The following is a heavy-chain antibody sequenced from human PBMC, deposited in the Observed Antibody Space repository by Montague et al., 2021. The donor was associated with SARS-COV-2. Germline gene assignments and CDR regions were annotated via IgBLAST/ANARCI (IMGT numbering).Heavy chain of an antibody. V-gene: IGHV4-34*01. D-gene: IGHD2/OR15-2a*01. Sequence: SETLSLTCAVYGGSFSGYYWSWIRQPPGKGLEWIGEISHSGSTNYNPSLKSRVTISVDTSKNQFSLKLSSVTAADTAVYYCAREYPGFTLDYWGQGTLVTVSS. CDR1: GGSFSGYY. CDR3: AREYPGFTLDY. CDR2: ISHSGST. J-gene: IGHJ4*02.